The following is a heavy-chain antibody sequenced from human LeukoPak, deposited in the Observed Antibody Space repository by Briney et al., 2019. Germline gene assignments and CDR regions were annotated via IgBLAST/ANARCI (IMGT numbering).Heavy chain of an antibody. CDR3: AKEGGDIVVVPAAISFDY. Sequence: GGSLRLSCAASGFTFSSYGMHWVRQAPGKGLEWVAVISYDGSNKYYADSVKGRFTISRDNSKNTLYLQMNSLRAEDTAVYYCAKEGGDIVVVPAAISFDYWGQGTLVTVSS. J-gene: IGHJ4*02. D-gene: IGHD2-2*01. CDR2: ISYDGSNK. V-gene: IGHV3-30*18. CDR1: GFTFSSYG.